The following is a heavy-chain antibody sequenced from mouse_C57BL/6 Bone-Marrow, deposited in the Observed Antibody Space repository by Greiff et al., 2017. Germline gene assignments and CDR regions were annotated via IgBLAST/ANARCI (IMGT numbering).Heavy chain of an antibody. CDR1: GFTFSNYW. J-gene: IGHJ3*01. CDR3: TEAWFAY. Sequence: DVQLVESGGGLVQPGGSMKLSCVASGFTFSNYWMNWVRQSPEQGLEWVAQIRLKSDNYATHYAESVKGRFTISRDDSKSSVYLRMNNLRAEDTGIYYCTEAWFAYWGQGTLVTVSA. V-gene: IGHV6-3*01. CDR2: IRLKSDNYAT.